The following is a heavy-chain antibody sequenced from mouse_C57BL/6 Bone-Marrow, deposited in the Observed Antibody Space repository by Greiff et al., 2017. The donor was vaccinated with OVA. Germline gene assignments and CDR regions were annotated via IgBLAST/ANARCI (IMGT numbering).Heavy chain of an antibody. Sequence: EVMLVESGGGLVKPGGSLKLSCAASGFTFSDYGMHWVRQAPEKGLEWVAYISSGSSTIYYADTVQGRFTISRDNAKNTLFLQMTSLRSEDTAMYYCATYYSNYAWFAYWGQGTLVTVSA. J-gene: IGHJ3*01. CDR3: ATYYSNYAWFAY. CDR1: GFTFSDYG. CDR2: ISSGSSTI. D-gene: IGHD2-5*01. V-gene: IGHV5-17*01.